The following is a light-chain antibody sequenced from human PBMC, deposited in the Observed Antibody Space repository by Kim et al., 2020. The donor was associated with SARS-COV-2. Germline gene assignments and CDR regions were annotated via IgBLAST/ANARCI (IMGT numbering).Light chain of an antibody. J-gene: IGKJ1*01. Sequence: ASVGDRDTSTCRASQSISSGLAWYQQKPGKAPKLLIYDASSLESGVPSRFSGSGSGTEFTLTISSLQPDDFATYYCKQYNSYSQTFGQGTKVDIK. CDR1: QSISSG. CDR3: KQYNSYSQT. CDR2: DAS. V-gene: IGKV1-5*01.